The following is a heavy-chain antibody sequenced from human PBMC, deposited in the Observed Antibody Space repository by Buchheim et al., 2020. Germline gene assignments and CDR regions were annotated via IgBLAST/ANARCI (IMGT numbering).Heavy chain of an antibody. CDR2: IYYSGST. D-gene: IGHD6-6*01. CDR3: AREDSSSSAGYYYYGMDV. J-gene: IGHJ6*02. CDR1: GGSISSYY. Sequence: QVQLQESGPGLVKPSETLSLTCTVSGGSISSYYWSWIRQPPGKGLEWIGYIYYSGSTNYNPSLKSRVTMSVDTSKNQFSLKLSSVTAADTAVYHCAREDSSSSAGYYYYGMDVWGQGTT. V-gene: IGHV4-59*01.